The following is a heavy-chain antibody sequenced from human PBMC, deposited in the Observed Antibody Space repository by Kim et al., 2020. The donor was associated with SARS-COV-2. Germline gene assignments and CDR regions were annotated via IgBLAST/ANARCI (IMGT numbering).Heavy chain of an antibody. J-gene: IGHJ4*02. D-gene: IGHD6-6*01. CDR3: ARVSYTTSSVRDY. Sequence: GGSLRLSCAASGFTFSSYAMHWVRQAPGKGLEWVAVISYDGSEKYYADSVKGRFTISRDNSKNTLYLQMNSLRAEDTAVYYCARVSYTTSSVRDYWGQGTLVTVSS. CDR2: ISYDGSEK. CDR1: GFTFSSYA. V-gene: IGHV3-30*04.